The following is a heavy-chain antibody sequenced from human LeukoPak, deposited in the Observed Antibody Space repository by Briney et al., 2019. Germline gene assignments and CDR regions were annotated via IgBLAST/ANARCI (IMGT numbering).Heavy chain of an antibody. J-gene: IGHJ4*02. D-gene: IGHD6-6*01. CDR3: ARDLWQLGYDY. V-gene: IGHV4-38-2*02. CDR2: IYHSGST. Sequence: SETLSLTCTVSGYSISSGYYWGWIRQPPGKGLEWIGSIYHSGSTYYNPSLKSRVTISVDTSKNQFSLKLSSVTAADTAVYYCARDLWQLGYDYWGQGTLVTVSS. CDR1: GYSISSGYY.